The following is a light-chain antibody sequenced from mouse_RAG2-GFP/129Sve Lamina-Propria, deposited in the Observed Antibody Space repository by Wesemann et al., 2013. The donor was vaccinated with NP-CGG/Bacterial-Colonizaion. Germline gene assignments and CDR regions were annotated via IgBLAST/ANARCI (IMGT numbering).Light chain of an antibody. CDR3: VQYAQFPRT. CDR2: HAT. J-gene: IGKJ1*01. V-gene: IGKV14-100*01. Sequence: DILMTQSPSSMSVSLGDTVSITCHASQGISSNIGWLQQKPGKSFKGLIYHATNLEDGVPSRFSGSGSGADYSFTISSLESEDFADYYCVQYAQFPRTFGGGTKLEIK. CDR1: QGISSN.